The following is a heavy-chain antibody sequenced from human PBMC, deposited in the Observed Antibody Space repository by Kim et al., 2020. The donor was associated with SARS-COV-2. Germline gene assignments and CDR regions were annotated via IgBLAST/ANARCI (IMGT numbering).Heavy chain of an antibody. V-gene: IGHV3-74*01. CDR1: RFTFNNYW. D-gene: IGHD3-10*01. J-gene: IGHJ6*02. CDR3: ARGFFRDGFDG. Sequence: GGSLRLSCAVSRFTFNNYWINWVRHAPGKGLVWVSRISSDGSITNYADSVKGRFTMSRDNAENTLYLQMNSLRAEDTAVYYCARGFFRDGFDGWGQGTTVSFSS. CDR2: ISSDGSIT.